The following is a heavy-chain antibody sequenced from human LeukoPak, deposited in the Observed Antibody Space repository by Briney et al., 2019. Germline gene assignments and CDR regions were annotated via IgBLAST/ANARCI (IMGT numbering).Heavy chain of an antibody. CDR2: IKQDGSEK. J-gene: IGHJ4*02. D-gene: IGHD6-13*01. CDR3: ARGFLPEYSSSWYGGS. V-gene: IGHV3-7*01. Sequence: GGSLRLSCAASGFTFSSYWMSWVRQAPGKGLEWVANIKQDGSEKHYVDPVKGRFTISRDNAKNSLYLQMNSLRAEDTAVYYCARGFLPEYSSSWYGGSRGQGILVTVSS. CDR1: GFTFSSYW.